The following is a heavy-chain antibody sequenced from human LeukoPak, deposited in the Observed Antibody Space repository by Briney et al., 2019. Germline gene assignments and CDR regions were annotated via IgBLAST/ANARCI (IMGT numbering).Heavy chain of an antibody. CDR1: GGSISSSSYY. J-gene: IGHJ4*03. V-gene: IGHV4-61*03. D-gene: IGHD3-22*01. CDR3: ARGSRVYDRSGFHTWHDY. Sequence: KPSETLSLTCTVSGGSISSSSYYWSWVRQPPLKGLEWIGYIYSTGDTSYNPSLESRVSISMDTSKNHFSLEITSVTAADTAVYYCARGSRVYDRSGFHTWHDYWGHGTLVTVSS. CDR2: IYSTGDT.